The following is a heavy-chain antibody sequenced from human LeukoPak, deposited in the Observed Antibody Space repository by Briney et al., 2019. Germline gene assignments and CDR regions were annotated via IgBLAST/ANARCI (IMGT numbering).Heavy chain of an antibody. CDR1: GYTFTGYY. Sequence: ASVKVSCKASGYTFTGYYMHWVRQATGQGLEWMGWMNPNSGNTGYAQKFQGRVTITRNTSISTAYMELSSLRSEDTAVYYCARGGYYYDSSGYYSFDYWGQGTLVTVSS. V-gene: IGHV1-8*03. CDR3: ARGGYYYDSSGYYSFDY. CDR2: MNPNSGNT. J-gene: IGHJ4*02. D-gene: IGHD3-22*01.